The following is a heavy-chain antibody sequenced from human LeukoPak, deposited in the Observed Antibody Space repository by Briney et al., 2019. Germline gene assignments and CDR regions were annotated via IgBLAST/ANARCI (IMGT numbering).Heavy chain of an antibody. CDR2: IYHSGST. V-gene: IGHV4-4*02. J-gene: IGHJ4*02. CDR3: ARGQYGSGSYSNY. CDR1: GGSISSSNW. Sequence: SETLSLTCAVSGGSISSSNWWSWVRQPPGKGLEWIGEIYHSGSTNYNPSLKSRVTISVDTSKNQFSLKLSSVTAADTAVYYCARGQYGSGSYSNYWGQGTLVTVSS. D-gene: IGHD3-10*01.